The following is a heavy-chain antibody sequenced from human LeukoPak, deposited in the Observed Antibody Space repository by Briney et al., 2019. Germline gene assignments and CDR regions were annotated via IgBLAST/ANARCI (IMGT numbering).Heavy chain of an antibody. V-gene: IGHV1-69*13. CDR1: VYTLTNCG. D-gene: IGHD6-13*01. Sequence: SVKVACKASVYTLTNCGINWLGQAPGQALAWMGGTIHIFGTANYAHKFQGGVTNTADESTSTAYLERSSLASDDTAVYCCARDRAAAGHYYYYMDVWGKGTTVTVSS. J-gene: IGHJ6*03. CDR3: ARDRAAAGHYYYYMDV. CDR2: TIHIFGTA.